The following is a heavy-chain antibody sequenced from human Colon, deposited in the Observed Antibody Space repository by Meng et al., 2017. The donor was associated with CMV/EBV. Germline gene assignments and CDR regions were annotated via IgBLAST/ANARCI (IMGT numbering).Heavy chain of an antibody. Sequence: GGSLRLSCAASGFTFSNYGINWVRQAPGKGLEWVAFIRFDGSKIYYEDSVKGRFTISRDNAKNSVSLQMNALKVEDTAVYYCMRDPLPTRLIPAAQDYWGQGTLVTVSS. J-gene: IGHJ4*02. CDR1: GFTFSNYG. CDR3: MRDPLPTRLIPAAQDY. D-gene: IGHD2-15*01. V-gene: IGHV3-30*02. CDR2: IRFDGSKI.